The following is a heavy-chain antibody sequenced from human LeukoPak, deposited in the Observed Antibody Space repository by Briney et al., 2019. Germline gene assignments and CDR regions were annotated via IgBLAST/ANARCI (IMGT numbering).Heavy chain of an antibody. Sequence: SETLSLTCAVYGGSFSGYYWSWIRQPPGKGLEWIGEINHSGSTNYNPSLKSRVTISVDTSKNQFSLKLSSVTAADTAVYYCAMRWPRGRTVYFDYWGQGTLVTVSS. V-gene: IGHV4-34*01. CDR2: INHSGST. CDR3: AMRWPRGRTVYFDY. J-gene: IGHJ4*02. D-gene: IGHD5-12*01. CDR1: GGSFSGYY.